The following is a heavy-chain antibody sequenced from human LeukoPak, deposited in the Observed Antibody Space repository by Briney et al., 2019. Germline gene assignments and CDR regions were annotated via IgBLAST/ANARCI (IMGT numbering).Heavy chain of an antibody. Sequence: PGGSLRLSCAASGFTFSTDWMHWVRQAPGKGPVWVSRINGDGSSINYADSVKGRFTISRDNAKNTLYLQVNSLRAEDTAVYYCARRAVAGGFSGWWGQGTLVTVSS. CDR2: INGDGSSI. J-gene: IGHJ4*02. V-gene: IGHV3-74*01. CDR3: ARRAVAGGFSGW. D-gene: IGHD6-19*01. CDR1: GFTFSTDW.